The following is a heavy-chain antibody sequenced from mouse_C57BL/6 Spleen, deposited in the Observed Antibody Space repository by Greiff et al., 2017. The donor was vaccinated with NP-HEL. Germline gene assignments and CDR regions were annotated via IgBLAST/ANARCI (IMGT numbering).Heavy chain of an antibody. CDR3: TTATARYFDY. J-gene: IGHJ2*01. CDR1: GFNIKDDY. Sequence: EVKLQESGAELVRPGASVKLSCTASGFNIKDDYMHWVKQRPEQGLEWIGWIDPENGDTEYASKFQGKATITADTSSNTAYLQLSSLTSEDTAVYYCTTATARYFDYWGQGTTLTVSS. CDR2: IDPENGDT. V-gene: IGHV14-4*01. D-gene: IGHD1-2*01.